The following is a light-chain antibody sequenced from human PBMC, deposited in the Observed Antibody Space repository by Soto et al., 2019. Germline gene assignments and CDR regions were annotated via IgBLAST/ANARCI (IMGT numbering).Light chain of an antibody. CDR3: QQRSNWPRT. J-gene: IGKJ1*01. Sequence: EIMLTQSPATLSLSPGERATLSCRASQSVSSYLAWYQQKRGQAPRLLIYDASKRATGIPARFSGSGSGTDFTLTISSLEPEDFAVYYCQQRSNWPRTFGQGTKVEIK. CDR1: QSVSSY. V-gene: IGKV3-11*01. CDR2: DAS.